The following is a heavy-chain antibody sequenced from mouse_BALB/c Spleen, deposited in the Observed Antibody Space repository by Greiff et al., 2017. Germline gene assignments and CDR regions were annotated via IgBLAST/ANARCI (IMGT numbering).Heavy chain of an antibody. CDR2: IYPGDGDT. CDR3: ATLGRDWFAY. V-gene: IGHV1-80*01. Sequence: VQLVESGAELVRPGSSVKISCKASGYAFSSYWMNWVKQRPGQGLEWIGQIYPGDGDTNYNGKFKGKATLTADKSSSTAYMQLSSLTSEDSAVYFCATLGRDWFAYWGQGTLVTVSA. CDR1: GYAFSSYW. J-gene: IGHJ3*01. D-gene: IGHD4-1*01.